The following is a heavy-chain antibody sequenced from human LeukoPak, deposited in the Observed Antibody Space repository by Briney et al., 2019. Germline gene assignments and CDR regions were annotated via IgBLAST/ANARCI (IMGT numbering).Heavy chain of an antibody. CDR2: IYYSGST. J-gene: IGHJ4*02. V-gene: IGHV4-59*08. Sequence: SETLSLTCTVSGGSISSYYWSWIRQLPGKGLEWIGYIYYSGSTNYSPSLKSRVTISIDTSKKQFSLKLSSVTAADTALYYCARGHLSGGSVHFDYWGQGTLVTVSS. CDR3: ARGHLSGGSVHFDY. D-gene: IGHD2-15*01. CDR1: GGSISSYY.